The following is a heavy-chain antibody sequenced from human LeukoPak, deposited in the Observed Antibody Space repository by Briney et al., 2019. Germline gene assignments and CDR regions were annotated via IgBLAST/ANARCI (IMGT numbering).Heavy chain of an antibody. CDR1: GFTFDDYA. CDR3: AKDTGDGYNLAPFDY. J-gene: IGHJ4*02. CDR2: ISWNSGSI. V-gene: IGHV3-9*01. D-gene: IGHD5-24*01. Sequence: PGGSLRLSCAASGFTFDDYAMHWVRQAPGKGLEWVSGISWNSGSIGYADSVKGRFTISRDNAKNSLYLQMNSLRAEDTALYYCAKDTGDGYNLAPFDYWGQGTLVTVSS.